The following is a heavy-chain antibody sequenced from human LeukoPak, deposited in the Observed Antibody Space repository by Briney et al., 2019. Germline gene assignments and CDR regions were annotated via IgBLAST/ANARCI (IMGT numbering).Heavy chain of an antibody. D-gene: IGHD3-3*01. CDR2: INPNSGGT. Sequence: ASVKVSCKASGYTFTDYYMHWVRQAPGQGLEWMGWINPNSGGTNYAQKFQGRVTMTRDTSINTAYMELGRLRSDDTAVYYCARDPSTYEEQLAFDYWGQGTLVTVSS. CDR3: ARDPSTYEEQLAFDY. J-gene: IGHJ4*02. CDR1: GYTFTDYY. V-gene: IGHV1-2*02.